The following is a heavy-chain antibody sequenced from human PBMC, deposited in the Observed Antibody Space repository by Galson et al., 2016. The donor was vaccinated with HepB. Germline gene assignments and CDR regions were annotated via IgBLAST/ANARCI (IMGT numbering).Heavy chain of an antibody. D-gene: IGHD4-17*01. CDR2: IKSRTDAGTT. CDR1: GFTFSNAW. CDR3: ATNPASVTTYRDYYSGMDV. V-gene: IGHV3-15*01. Sequence: SLRLSCAASGFTFSNAWMSWVRLAPGKGLEWVGRIKSRTDAGTTDYAAPVKDRFTISRDDSEKMLYLQMNSLKTEDTAVYYCATNPASVTTYRDYYSGMDVWGQGTTVTVSS. J-gene: IGHJ6*02.